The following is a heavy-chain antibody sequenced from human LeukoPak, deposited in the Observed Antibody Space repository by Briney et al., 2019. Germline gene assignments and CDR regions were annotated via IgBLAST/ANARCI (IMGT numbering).Heavy chain of an antibody. V-gene: IGHV3-11*04. CDR1: GFTFSDYY. Sequence: GGSLRLSCAASGFTFSDYYTTRIRQAPGKGLEWVSYIRSSGSIIYYADSVKGRFIISRDNAKNSLYLQMNSLRAEDTAVYFCARVGYDSSGRFDYWGQGTLVTVSS. D-gene: IGHD3-22*01. J-gene: IGHJ4*02. CDR3: ARVGYDSSGRFDY. CDR2: IRSSGSII.